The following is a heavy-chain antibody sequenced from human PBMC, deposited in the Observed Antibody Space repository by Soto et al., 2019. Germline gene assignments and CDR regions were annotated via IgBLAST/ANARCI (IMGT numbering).Heavy chain of an antibody. CDR1: GFTFSSYA. CDR2: ISYDGSNK. V-gene: IGHV3-30-3*01. J-gene: IGHJ4*02. Sequence: QMQLVESGGGVGQPGRSLRLSCAASGFTFSSYAMHWVRQAPGKGLEWVAVISYDGSNKYYADSVKGRFTISRDNSKNTLYLQMNSLRAEDTAVYYCAPLGYWGQGTLVTVSS. CDR3: APLGY. D-gene: IGHD7-27*01.